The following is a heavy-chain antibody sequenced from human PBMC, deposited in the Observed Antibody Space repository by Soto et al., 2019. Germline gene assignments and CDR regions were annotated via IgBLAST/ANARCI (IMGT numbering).Heavy chain of an antibody. CDR1: GFTFSGSA. D-gene: IGHD2-15*01. V-gene: IGHV3-73*01. J-gene: IGHJ5*02. Sequence: PGGSLRLSCAASGFTFSGSAMHWVRQASGKGLEWVGRIRSKVNSYATAYAASVKGRFTISRDDSKNTAYLQMNNLKSEDTAVYYCSKMECSGDNCYPNWFDLWGQGTLVTVSS. CDR2: IRSKVNSYAT. CDR3: SKMECSGDNCYPNWFDL.